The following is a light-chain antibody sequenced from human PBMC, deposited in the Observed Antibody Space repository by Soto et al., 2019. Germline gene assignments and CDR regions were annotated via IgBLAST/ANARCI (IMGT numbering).Light chain of an antibody. CDR1: QSINNRY. V-gene: IGKV3-20*01. Sequence: EIVLTQSPGTLSLSPGERATLSCRASQSINNRYLAWYQQKPGQAPSLLIYGASSRSTGIPDPFIGSGSGTDFTLGISGLEPEDVPVYYCQPFGSSPGFTFGPGTKVDIK. J-gene: IGKJ3*01. CDR3: QPFGSSPGFT. CDR2: GAS.